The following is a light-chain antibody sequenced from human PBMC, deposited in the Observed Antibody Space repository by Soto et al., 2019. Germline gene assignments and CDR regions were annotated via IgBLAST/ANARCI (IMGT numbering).Light chain of an antibody. J-gene: IGKJ1*01. V-gene: IGKV1-27*01. CDR2: SAS. CDR3: QKYDRAPRT. CDR1: QGINNY. Sequence: DIQMTQSPSSLSASVGDSVTITCRASQGINNYLAWYQQKPGKVPVLLIYSASTLKSGVPSRFSGRGAGTDFTLTISSLQPEDFATYYCQKYDRAPRTFGPGTKVDIK.